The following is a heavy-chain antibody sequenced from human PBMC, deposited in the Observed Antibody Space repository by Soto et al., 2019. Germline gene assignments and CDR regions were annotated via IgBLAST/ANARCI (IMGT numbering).Heavy chain of an antibody. V-gene: IGHV1-69*01. Sequence: QVQLVQSGAEVKKPESSVKVYCKASGGTFSNYALGWVRQAPGQGLEWMGGIIPMFATTSYAQKFQGRVTITADESTSTVYMELSSLRSEDTAVYYCARDHNWNDVGNLFDPWGQGTPVTVSS. CDR2: IIPMFATT. J-gene: IGHJ5*02. CDR3: ARDHNWNDVGNLFDP. CDR1: GGTFSNYA. D-gene: IGHD1-1*01.